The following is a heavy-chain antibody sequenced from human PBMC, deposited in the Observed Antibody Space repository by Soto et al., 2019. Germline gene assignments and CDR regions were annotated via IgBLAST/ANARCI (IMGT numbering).Heavy chain of an antibody. CDR2: ISYDGSNK. J-gene: IGHJ6*02. D-gene: IGHD1-1*01. Sequence: QVQLVESGGGVVQPGRSLRLSCAASGFPFSSYAMPWFRQAPGKGRGWVAVISYDGSNKYYADSVKGRFTISRDNSKSTLYMQMNSLRAEDTAVYYCARDRLRYNWNDFPYYYHGMDVWGQGTTVTVSS. CDR3: ARDRLRYNWNDFPYYYHGMDV. CDR1: GFPFSSYA. V-gene: IGHV3-30-3*01.